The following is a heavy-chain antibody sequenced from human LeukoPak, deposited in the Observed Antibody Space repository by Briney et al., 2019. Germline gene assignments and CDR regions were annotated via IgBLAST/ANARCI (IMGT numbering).Heavy chain of an antibody. CDR3: AIGVVITTAFDN. D-gene: IGHD3-22*01. CDR2: INSDGSSA. V-gene: IGHV3-74*01. Sequence: GGSLRLSCAASGFTFNNYWMHWVRQAPGKGLVWVSGINSDGSSATYADSVKGRFTISRDNARNTLYLEMNSLRAEDMAVYYCAIGVVITTAFDNWGQGTLVTVSS. CDR1: GFTFNNYW. J-gene: IGHJ4*02.